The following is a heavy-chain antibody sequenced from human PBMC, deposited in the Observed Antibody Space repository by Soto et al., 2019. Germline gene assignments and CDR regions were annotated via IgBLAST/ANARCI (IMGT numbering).Heavy chain of an antibody. D-gene: IGHD3-10*01. CDR3: ARGGRGSGSYYFDY. CDR1: GYTFTDYY. J-gene: IGHJ4*02. V-gene: IGHV1-8*02. CDR2: MNPNSGNT. Sequence: ASVKVSCKASGYTFTDYYMHWVRQAPGQGLEWMGWMNPNSGNTGYAQKFQGRVTMTRNTSISTAYMELSSLRSEDTAVYYCARGGRGSGSYYFDYWGQGTLVTVSS.